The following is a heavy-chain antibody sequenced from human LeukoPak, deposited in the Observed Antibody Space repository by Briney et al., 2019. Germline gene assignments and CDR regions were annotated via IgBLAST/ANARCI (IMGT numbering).Heavy chain of an antibody. CDR3: AREHRSSWYGHYYYYYRDV. CDR1: GGSISSSSYY. D-gene: IGHD6-13*01. Sequence: SETLSLTCTVSGGSISSSSYYWGWIRQPPGKGLEWIGSIYYSGSTYYNPSLKSRVTISVDTSKNQFSLKLSSVTAADTAVYYCAREHRSSWYGHYYYYYRDVWGKGTTVTVSS. J-gene: IGHJ6*03. V-gene: IGHV4-39*07. CDR2: IYYSGST.